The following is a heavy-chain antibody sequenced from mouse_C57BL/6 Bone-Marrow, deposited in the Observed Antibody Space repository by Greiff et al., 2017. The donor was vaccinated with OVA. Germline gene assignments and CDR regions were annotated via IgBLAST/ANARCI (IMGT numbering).Heavy chain of an antibody. D-gene: IGHD1-1*01. CDR3: ARGRGYYYGSSYVYYLDY. J-gene: IGHJ2*01. CDR2: ISSGSSTI. V-gene: IGHV5-17*01. CDR1: GFTFSDYG. Sequence: EVKLMESGGGLVKPGGSLKLSCAASGFTFSDYGMHWVRQAPEKGLEWVAYISSGSSTIYYADTVTGRFTITRDNAKNTLCLQMTSLRSEDTAMYYCARGRGYYYGSSYVYYLDYWGQGTTLTVSS.